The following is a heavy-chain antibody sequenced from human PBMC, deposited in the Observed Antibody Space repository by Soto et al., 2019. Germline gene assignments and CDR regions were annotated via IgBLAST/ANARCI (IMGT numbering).Heavy chain of an antibody. CDR1: GYTFTSYG. D-gene: IGHD6-13*01. CDR3: ARDLSSSWPLYYYYGLDV. J-gene: IGHJ6*02. V-gene: IGHV1-18*04. CDR2: ISAYNGNT. Sequence: QVQLVQSGAEVKKPGASVKVSCKASGYTFTSYGISWVRQAPGQGLEWMGWISAYNGNTNYAQKLQGRVTMTTDTSTSTAYMELSSLRSDDTAVYYCARDLSSSWPLYYYYGLDVWGQGTTVTVSS.